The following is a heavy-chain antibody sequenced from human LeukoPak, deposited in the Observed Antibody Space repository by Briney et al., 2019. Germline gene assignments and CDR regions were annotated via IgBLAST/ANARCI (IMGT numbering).Heavy chain of an antibody. V-gene: IGHV3-11*04. CDR2: ISSGGSTI. CDR3: ARMSCSSTSCPYGIYFDY. Sequence: KSGGSLRLSCAASGFTFSDHYMSWIRQAPGKGLDWVSYISSGGSTIYYADSVRGRFTISRDNAKKSLYLQMNSLRAEDTAVYYCARMSCSSTSCPYGIYFDYWGQGTLVTVSS. CDR1: GFTFSDHY. D-gene: IGHD2-2*01. J-gene: IGHJ4*02.